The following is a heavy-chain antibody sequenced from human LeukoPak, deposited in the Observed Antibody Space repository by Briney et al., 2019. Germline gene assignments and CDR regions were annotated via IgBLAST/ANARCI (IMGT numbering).Heavy chain of an antibody. D-gene: IGHD2-2*01. V-gene: IGHV1-2*02. CDR1: GYTFTGYY. CDR3: ATLGYCSSTSCIFDWYFDL. Sequence: ASVKVSCKASGYTFTGYYMHWVRQAPGQGLEWMGWINPNSGGTNYAQKFQGRVTMTRDTSISTAYMELSRLRSDDTAVYYCATLGYCSSTSCIFDWYFDLWGRGTLVTVSS. J-gene: IGHJ2*01. CDR2: INPNSGGT.